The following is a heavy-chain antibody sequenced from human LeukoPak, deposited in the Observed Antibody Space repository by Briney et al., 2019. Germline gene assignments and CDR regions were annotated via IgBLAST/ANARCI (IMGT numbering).Heavy chain of an antibody. J-gene: IGHJ3*02. CDR1: GGTFSSYA. CDR2: IIPILGIA. CDR3: ASVPGDWRWLQDAFDI. V-gene: IGHV1-69*04. D-gene: IGHD5-24*01. Sequence: SVKVSCKASGGTFSSYAISWVRQAPGQGLEWMGRIIPILGIANYAQKFQGRVTITADKSTSTAYMELSSLRSEDTAVYYCASVPGDWRWLQDAFDIWGQGTMVTVSS.